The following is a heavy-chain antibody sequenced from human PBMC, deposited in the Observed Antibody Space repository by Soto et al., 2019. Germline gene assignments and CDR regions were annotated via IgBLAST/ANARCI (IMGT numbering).Heavy chain of an antibody. CDR3: ARGHGRQNFDY. Sequence: QVQLVQSGAEVKKPGASVTVSCRTSGYTFSSYYIHWIRQAPGQGLEWLGWINPHSDGTSIAPRLQGRVTMAANMSTTTAYVELRRLRSDDAAIYYCARGHGRQNFDYWGQGTLVTVSS. CDR2: INPHSDGT. V-gene: IGHV1-2*02. J-gene: IGHJ4*02. CDR1: GYTFSSYY.